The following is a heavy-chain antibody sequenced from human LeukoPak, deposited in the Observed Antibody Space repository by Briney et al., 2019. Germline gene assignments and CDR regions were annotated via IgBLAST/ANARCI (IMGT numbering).Heavy chain of an antibody. D-gene: IGHD6-19*01. Sequence: GGSLRLSCAASGFTFSSSVMHWVRQAPGKGLEGVAAISHDGGSQYYADSVKGRFTISRDNSKNTLYLQMNSLRVEDTAVYYCAREAGSSGWCGYFDPWGQGALVTVSS. CDR1: GFTFSSSV. CDR3: AREAGSSGWCGYFDP. V-gene: IGHV3-30*04. J-gene: IGHJ5*02. CDR2: ISHDGGSQ.